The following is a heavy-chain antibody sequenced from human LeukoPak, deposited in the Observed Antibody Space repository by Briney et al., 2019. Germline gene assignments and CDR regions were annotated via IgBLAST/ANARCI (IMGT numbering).Heavy chain of an antibody. V-gene: IGHV3-23*01. CDR3: AKSSYYDASGYYREYYFDY. CDR2: ISGSGGST. D-gene: IGHD3-22*01. CDR1: GFSSSNYA. J-gene: IGHJ4*02. Sequence: GGSLRLSCVPSGFSSSNYAMSWVRQAPGKGLEWVSSISGSGGSTHYADSVKGRFTISRDKTKNMLYLQMNSLRAEDTAVYYCAKSSYYDASGYYREYYFDYWGQGTLVTVSS.